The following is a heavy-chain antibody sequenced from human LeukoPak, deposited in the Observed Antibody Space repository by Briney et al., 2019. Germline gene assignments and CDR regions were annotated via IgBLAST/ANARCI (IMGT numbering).Heavy chain of an antibody. CDR1: GGSISSYY. V-gene: IGHV4-4*07. J-gene: IGHJ5*02. CDR2: IYTSGST. CDR3: ARLHSSSGYWFDP. D-gene: IGHD6-6*01. Sequence: SETLSLTCTVSGGSISSYYGSWIRQPAGKGLEWIGRIYTSGSTNYNPSLKSRVTISVDKSRNQFSLKLSSVTAADTAVYYCARLHSSSGYWFDPWGQGTLVTVSS.